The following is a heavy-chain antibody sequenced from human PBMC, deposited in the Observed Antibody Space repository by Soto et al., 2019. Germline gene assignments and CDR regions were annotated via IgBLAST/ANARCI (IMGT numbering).Heavy chain of an antibody. CDR2: ISAYNGNT. CDR1: GYTFTSYH. J-gene: IGHJ3*02. CDR3: ARSGWYDRAFDI. Sequence: ASVKVSCKASGYTFTSYHITWVRQAPGQGLEWMGWISAYNGNTNYAQKLQGRVTMTTDTSTSTAYMELRSLRSDDTAVYYCARSGWYDRAFDIWGQGTMVTVSS. D-gene: IGHD6-19*01. V-gene: IGHV1-18*01.